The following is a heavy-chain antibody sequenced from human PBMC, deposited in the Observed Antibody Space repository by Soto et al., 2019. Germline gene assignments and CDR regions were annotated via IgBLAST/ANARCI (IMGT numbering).Heavy chain of an antibody. CDR1: GFTFSTYT. CDR3: AKARCNTTNCYVPDY. D-gene: IGHD2-2*01. J-gene: IGHJ4*02. Sequence: EVQLLESGGGLVQPGGSLRLSCAASGFTFSTYTMSWVRRAPGKGLEWVSAISGSGASPSYADSVQGRFTISRDNPKRTLYLQMNNLRAEDTAVYYCAKARCNTTNCYVPDYWGQGTLVTVSS. V-gene: IGHV3-23*01. CDR2: ISGSGASP.